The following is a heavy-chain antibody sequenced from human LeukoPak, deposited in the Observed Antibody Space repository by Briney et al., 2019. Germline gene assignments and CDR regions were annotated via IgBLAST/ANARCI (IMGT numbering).Heavy chain of an antibody. CDR2: IDRDGSRI. Sequence: GGSLRLSCAVSGFTFSSYWMHWVRQAPGKGLVWVSRIDRDGSRINYADSVKGRFTISRDNGKNALFLQMNSLRAEDAAVYYCVRGNDYGGPHYWGQGTLVTVSS. CDR1: GFTFSSYW. CDR3: VRGNDYGGPHY. J-gene: IGHJ4*02. V-gene: IGHV3-74*01. D-gene: IGHD4-23*01.